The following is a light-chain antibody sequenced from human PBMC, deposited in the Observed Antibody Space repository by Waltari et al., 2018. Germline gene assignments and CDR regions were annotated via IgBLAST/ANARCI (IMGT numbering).Light chain of an antibody. CDR1: GSNIGSNS. CDR3: STWDDSLNGLV. J-gene: IGLJ2*01. Sequence: QSVLTQPPSASGTPGQRVTISCSGTGSNIGSNSVNWYQQIPGTAPKVLIYSNNQPPAGVPGRFSGSKAGTSASLAISGLQSEDEADYYCSTWDDSLNGLVFGGGTRLTVL. CDR2: SNN. V-gene: IGLV1-44*01.